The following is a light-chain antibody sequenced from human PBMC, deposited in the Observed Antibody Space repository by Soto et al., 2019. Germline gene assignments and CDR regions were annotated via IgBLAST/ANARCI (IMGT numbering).Light chain of an antibody. CDR3: QQNNFY. Sequence: AIRITHSPSSLSSSVLYIFTITCRASQGISSALAWYQQKPGKAPKLLIYDASSLESGVPSRFSGSGSETEFTLTIDSLQPDDFATYYCQQNNFYFGRGTKVDIK. CDR2: DAS. CDR1: QGISSA. V-gene: IGKV1-13*02. J-gene: IGKJ3*01.